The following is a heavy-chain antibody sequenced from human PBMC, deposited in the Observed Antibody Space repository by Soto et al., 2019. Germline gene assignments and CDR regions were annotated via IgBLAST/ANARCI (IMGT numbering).Heavy chain of an antibody. Sequence: QVQLVQSGAEVKKPGASVKVSCKTSGYTFTGYYIYWVRQAPGQGLEWMGWINPHSGGTDSSQKFQGRVTMTRDTSISTAYMELSRLRSDDTAVYYCAGTSCSSTTCPTTYWGQGTRVTVSS. CDR1: GYTFTGYY. CDR2: INPHSGGT. D-gene: IGHD2-2*01. J-gene: IGHJ4*02. V-gene: IGHV1-2*02. CDR3: AGTSCSSTTCPTTY.